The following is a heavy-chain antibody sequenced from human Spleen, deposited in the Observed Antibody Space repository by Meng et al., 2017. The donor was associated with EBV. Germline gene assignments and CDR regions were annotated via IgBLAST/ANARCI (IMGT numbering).Heavy chain of an antibody. V-gene: IGHV1-18*01. Sequence: VQTEKSGAEVKKPGASVKVSCKAAGYNFNNYGITWVRQAPGQGLEWMGWISAYNGNTDYGQNFQGRVTMTTDTSTSTAYMELRSLRSDDTAVYYCARDLEDGDFDYWGQGTLVTVSS. J-gene: IGHJ4*02. CDR2: ISAYNGNT. D-gene: IGHD5-24*01. CDR3: ARDLEDGDFDY. CDR1: GYNFNNYG.